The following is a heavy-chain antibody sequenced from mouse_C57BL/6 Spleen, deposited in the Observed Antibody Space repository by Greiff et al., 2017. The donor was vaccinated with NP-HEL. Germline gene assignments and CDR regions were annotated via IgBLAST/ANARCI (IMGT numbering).Heavy chain of an antibody. CDR2: IWSDGST. V-gene: IGHV2-6*03. D-gene: IGHD2-4*01. J-gene: IGHJ3*01. CDR3: ARSSSIYYDYDGGFAY. Sequence: QVQLQQSGPGLVAPSQSLSITCTVSGFSLTSYGVHWVRQPPGKGLEWLVVIWSDGSTTYNSALKSRLSISKDNSKSQVFLKMNSLQTDDTAMYYCARSSSIYYDYDGGFAYWGQGTLVTVSA. CDR1: GFSLTSYG.